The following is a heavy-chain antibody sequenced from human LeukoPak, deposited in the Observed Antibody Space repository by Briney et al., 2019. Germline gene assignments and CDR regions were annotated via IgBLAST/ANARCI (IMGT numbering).Heavy chain of an antibody. Sequence: SETLSLTCTVSGGSISSYYWSWIRQPPGKGLEWIGYIYYSGSTNYNPSLKSRVTISVDTSKNQFSLKLSSVTAADTAVYYCARQNHGIAVASFDYWGQGTLVTVSS. D-gene: IGHD6-19*01. CDR2: IYYSGST. CDR3: ARQNHGIAVASFDY. J-gene: IGHJ4*02. V-gene: IGHV4-59*08. CDR1: GGSISSYY.